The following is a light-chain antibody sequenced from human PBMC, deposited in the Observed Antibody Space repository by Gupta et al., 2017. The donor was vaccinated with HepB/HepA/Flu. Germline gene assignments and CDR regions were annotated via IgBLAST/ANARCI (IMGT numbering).Light chain of an antibody. Sequence: QSVLTQPPSASGTPGQRVTISCSGSSSNIGSNYESWYQQLPGTAPKLLIYRNNQRPSGVPDRFSGSKSGTSASLAISGLRSEDEADYYCAACDDSLSGWVFGGGTKLTVL. CDR1: SSNIGSNY. V-gene: IGLV1-47*01. CDR2: RNN. J-gene: IGLJ3*02. CDR3: AACDDSLSGWV.